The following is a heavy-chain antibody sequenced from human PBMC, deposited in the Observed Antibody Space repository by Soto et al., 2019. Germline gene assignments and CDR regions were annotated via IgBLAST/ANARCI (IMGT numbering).Heavy chain of an antibody. D-gene: IGHD6-19*01. CDR3: AKTANGWFSAFDI. Sequence: VQLLESGGGLVQPGGSLRLSCAASGFTFSSYAMSWVRQAPGKGLEWVSAISGSGGTTYYADSVKGRFTFSRDNSKNTLYLQMNSPRAEDTAVYYCAKTANGWFSAFDIWGQGTMVTVSS. CDR2: ISGSGGTT. CDR1: GFTFSSYA. V-gene: IGHV3-23*01. J-gene: IGHJ3*02.